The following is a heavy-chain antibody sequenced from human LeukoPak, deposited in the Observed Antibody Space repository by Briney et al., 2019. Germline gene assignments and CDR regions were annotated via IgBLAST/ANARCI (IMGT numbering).Heavy chain of an antibody. CDR3: AKDQYYDSSGYYYFDY. Sequence: TGGSLRLSCAASGFTFSSYAMSWVRQAPGKGLEWVSAISGSGGSTYYADSVKGRFTISRDNSKNTLYLQMNSLRAEDTAVYYCAKDQYYDSSGYYYFDYWGQGTLVTVSS. V-gene: IGHV3-23*01. J-gene: IGHJ4*02. D-gene: IGHD3-22*01. CDR2: ISGSGGST. CDR1: GFTFSSYA.